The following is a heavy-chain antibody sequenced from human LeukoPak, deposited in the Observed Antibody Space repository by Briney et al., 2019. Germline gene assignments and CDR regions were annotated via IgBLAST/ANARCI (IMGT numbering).Heavy chain of an antibody. Sequence: PSETLSLTCTVSGDSISSGGYYWSWIRQHPEKGLEWIGYIYYSGSTYYNPSLKSRVTISVDTSKNQFSLKLSSVTAADTAVYYCARGRRDIVATKSYYFDYWGQGTLVTVSS. CDR1: GDSISSGGYY. V-gene: IGHV4-31*03. J-gene: IGHJ4*02. CDR2: IYYSGST. CDR3: ARGRRDIVATKSYYFDY. D-gene: IGHD5-12*01.